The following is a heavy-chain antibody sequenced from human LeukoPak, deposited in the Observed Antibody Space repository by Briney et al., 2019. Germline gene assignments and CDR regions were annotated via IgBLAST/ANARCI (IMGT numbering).Heavy chain of an antibody. V-gene: IGHV3-21*01. CDR2: ISSSSSYI. CDR1: GFTFSSYS. J-gene: IGHJ5*02. Sequence: GGSLRPSCAASGFTFSSYSMNWVRQAPGKGLEWVSSISSSSSYIYYADSVKGRFTISRDNAKNSLYLQMNSLRAEDTAVYYCAIFGPGSGYYHWGQGTLVTVSS. CDR3: AIFGPGSGYYH. D-gene: IGHD3-22*01.